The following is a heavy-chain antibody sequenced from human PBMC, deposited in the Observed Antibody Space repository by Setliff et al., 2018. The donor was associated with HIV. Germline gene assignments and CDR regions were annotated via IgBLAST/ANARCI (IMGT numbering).Heavy chain of an antibody. D-gene: IGHD2-2*01. Sequence: SETLSLTCTVSGGSMRSHYWSWIRQPPGKGLEWIGYIYYSGNTYYNPSLKSRGTISVDTSKNQFSLKLSSVTAADTAMYYCARRGYCSSTRCSYAFDLWGPGTMVTVSS. CDR2: IYYSGNT. CDR1: GGSMRSHY. J-gene: IGHJ3*01. CDR3: ARRGYCSSTRCSYAFDL. V-gene: IGHV4-59*11.